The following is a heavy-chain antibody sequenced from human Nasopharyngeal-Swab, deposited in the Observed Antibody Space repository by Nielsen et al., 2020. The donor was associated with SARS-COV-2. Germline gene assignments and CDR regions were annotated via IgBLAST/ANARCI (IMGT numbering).Heavy chain of an antibody. CDR1: GYTFTSYG. Sequence: ASVKVSCKASGYTFTSYGISWVRQAPGQGLEWMGWISIYNGNTNYAQKLQGRVTMTTDTSTSTAYMELRSLKSDDTAVYYCARYKDRRLGYYGNDLVYCGMDVWGQGTTITVS. V-gene: IGHV1-18*01. J-gene: IGHJ6*02. D-gene: IGHD3-16*01. CDR3: ARYKDRRLGYYGNDLVYCGMDV. CDR2: ISIYNGNT.